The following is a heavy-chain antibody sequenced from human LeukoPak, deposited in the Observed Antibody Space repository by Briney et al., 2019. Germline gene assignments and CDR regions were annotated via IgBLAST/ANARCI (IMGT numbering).Heavy chain of an antibody. CDR1: GYTFTDYY. CDR3: ASYPRYSSSPPFDY. J-gene: IGHJ4*02. V-gene: IGHV1-2*02. D-gene: IGHD6-6*01. Sequence: GASVKVSCKASGYTFTDYYMHWVRQAPGQGFEWMGWINPNTGGTNYAQNFQGRVTMTRDTSISTAYMGLSGLRSDDTAVYYCASYPRYSSSPPFDYWGQGTLVTVSS. CDR2: INPNTGGT.